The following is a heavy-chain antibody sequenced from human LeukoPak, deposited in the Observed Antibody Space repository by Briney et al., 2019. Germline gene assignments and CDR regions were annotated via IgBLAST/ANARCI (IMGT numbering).Heavy chain of an antibody. D-gene: IGHD3-22*01. J-gene: IGHJ5*02. CDR1: GYSFTSYW. Sequence: GESLKISCKGFGYSFTSYWIGWVRQMPGKGLEWMGIIYPGDSDTRYSPSFQGQVTISADKSISTAYLQWSSLKASDTAMYYCARDGSSGYYPPPHPFDPWGQGTLVTVSS. CDR3: ARDGSSGYYPPPHPFDP. V-gene: IGHV5-51*01. CDR2: IYPGDSDT.